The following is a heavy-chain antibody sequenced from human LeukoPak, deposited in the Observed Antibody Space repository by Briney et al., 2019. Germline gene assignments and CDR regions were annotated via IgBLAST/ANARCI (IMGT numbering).Heavy chain of an antibody. CDR2: MNPDSGNT. CDR1: GYTFTSYD. CDR3: ARGRWMVQDFDY. Sequence: ASVKVSCKASGYTFTSYDINWVRQATGQGLEWMGWMNPDSGNTGYAQKFQGRVTMTRNTSISTAYMELSSLRSEDTAVYYCARGRWMVQDFDYWGQGTLVTVSS. J-gene: IGHJ4*02. V-gene: IGHV1-8*01. D-gene: IGHD3-10*01.